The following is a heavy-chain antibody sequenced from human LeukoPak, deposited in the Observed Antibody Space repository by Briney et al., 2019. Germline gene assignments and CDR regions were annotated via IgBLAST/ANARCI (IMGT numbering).Heavy chain of an antibody. CDR3: ARDNVGGGYDWDYYYYYGMDV. J-gene: IGHJ6*02. CDR2: ISSSGSTI. Sequence: PGGSLRLSCAASGFTFSSYEMNWVRQAPGKGLEWVSYISSSGSTIYYADSVKGQFTISRDNAKNSLYLQMNSLRAEDTAVYYCARDNVGGGYDWDYYYYYGMDVWGQGTTVTVSS. CDR1: GFTFSSYE. V-gene: IGHV3-48*03. D-gene: IGHD5-12*01.